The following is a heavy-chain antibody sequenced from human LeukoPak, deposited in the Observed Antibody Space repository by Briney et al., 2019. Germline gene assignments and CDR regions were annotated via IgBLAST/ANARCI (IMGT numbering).Heavy chain of an antibody. Sequence: PGGSLRLSCAASGFTFSSYSMNWVRQAPGKGLEWVSYISSSSSTIYYADSVKGRFTISRDNAKNSLYLQMNSLRAEDTAVYYCARGRFPMVRGVMNYFDYWGQGTLVTVSS. CDR1: GFTFSSYS. CDR2: ISSSSSTI. D-gene: IGHD3-10*01. V-gene: IGHV3-48*04. CDR3: ARGRFPMVRGVMNYFDY. J-gene: IGHJ4*02.